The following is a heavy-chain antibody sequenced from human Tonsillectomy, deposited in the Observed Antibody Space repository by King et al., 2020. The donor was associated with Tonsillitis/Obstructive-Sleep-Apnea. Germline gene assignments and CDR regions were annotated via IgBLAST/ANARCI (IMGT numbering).Heavy chain of an antibody. CDR2: IYPGDSDT. CDR1: GYIFTSYW. CDR3: ARIGCSSSSCHDYYYYYMDV. D-gene: IGHD2-2*01. V-gene: IGHV5-51*01. Sequence: VQLVESGAEVKKPGESLKISCKGSGYIFTSYWIGWVRQMSGKGLEWMGIIYPGDSDTRYSPSFQGQVTISADKSISTAYLQWSSLKASDTAIYYCARIGCSSSSCHDYYYYYMDVWGKGTTVTVSS. J-gene: IGHJ6*03.